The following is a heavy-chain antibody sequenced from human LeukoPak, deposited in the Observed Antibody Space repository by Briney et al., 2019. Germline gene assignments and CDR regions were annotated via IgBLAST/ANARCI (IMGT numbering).Heavy chain of an antibody. J-gene: IGHJ5*02. CDR3: ARDLGSESP. CDR2: ISYDGSNK. V-gene: IGHV3-30-3*01. D-gene: IGHD1-26*01. Sequence: GGSLRLSCAASGFTFSSYAMHWVRQAPGKGLEWVAVISYDGSNKYCADSVKGRFTISRDNSKNTLYLQMNSLRAEDTAVYYCARDLGSESPWGQGTLVTVSS. CDR1: GFTFSSYA.